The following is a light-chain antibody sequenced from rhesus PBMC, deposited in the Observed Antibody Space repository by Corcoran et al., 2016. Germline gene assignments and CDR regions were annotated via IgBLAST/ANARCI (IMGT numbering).Light chain of an antibody. CDR3: QQHNNYPRT. Sequence: DIQMTQSPSSLSASVGDTVTITCQASQAIRKYLAWYQVKPGTAPKLLIYDASTLQSGVPSIFSGGGSGTDFTLTIRRLQPEDFTNYFCQQHNNYPRTFGQGTRVEIK. J-gene: IGKJ1*01. V-gene: IGKV1-25*01. CDR1: QAIRKY. CDR2: DAS.